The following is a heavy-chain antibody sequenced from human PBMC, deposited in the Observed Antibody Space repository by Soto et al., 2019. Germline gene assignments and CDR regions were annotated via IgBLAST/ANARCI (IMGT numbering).Heavy chain of an antibody. Sequence: PGGSLRLSCAASGFTFSSYAMSWVRQAPGKGLEWVSAISGSGGSIYYADYVKGRFTISRDNSKNTLYLQMNSLRAEDTAVFYCAKWVGYCSGGSCYSALFEAFDIWGQGTMVTVS. CDR3: AKWVGYCSGGSCYSALFEAFDI. CDR1: GFTFSSYA. J-gene: IGHJ3*02. V-gene: IGHV3-23*01. CDR2: ISGSGGSI. D-gene: IGHD2-15*01.